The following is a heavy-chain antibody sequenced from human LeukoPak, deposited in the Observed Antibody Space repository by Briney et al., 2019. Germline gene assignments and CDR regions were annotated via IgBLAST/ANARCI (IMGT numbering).Heavy chain of an antibody. D-gene: IGHD3-22*01. J-gene: IGHJ4*02. CDR3: SSSGYYVDY. Sequence: GGSLRLSCAASGFTFSTYAMHWVRQSPGKGLEWVAVLSSDSSVTLYADSVRGRFTVSRDNPENTRFLQMNSLRAEDTAVYYCSSSGYYVDYWGQGTLVTVSS. CDR2: LSSDSSVT. CDR1: GFTFSTYA. V-gene: IGHV3-30-3*01.